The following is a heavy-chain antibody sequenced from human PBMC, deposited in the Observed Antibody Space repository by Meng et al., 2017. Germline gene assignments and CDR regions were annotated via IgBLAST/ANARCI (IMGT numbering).Heavy chain of an antibody. CDR2: INPNSGGT. V-gene: IGHV1-2*06. J-gene: IGHJ4*02. CDR1: GYTSTGDN. CDR3: ARDLGYNDY. D-gene: IGHD5-24*01. Sequence: GPVGQSGAGGKKAGASMKVSCTASGYTSTGDNMHWGRQAPGQGLEWMGRINPNSGGTNYAQKFQGMVTMTRDTSISTAYMELSRLRSDDTAVYYCARDLGYNDYWGQGTLVTVSS.